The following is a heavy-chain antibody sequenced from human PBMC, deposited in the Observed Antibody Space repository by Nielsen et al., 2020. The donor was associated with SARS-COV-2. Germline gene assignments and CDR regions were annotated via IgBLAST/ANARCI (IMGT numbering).Heavy chain of an antibody. J-gene: IGHJ4*02. V-gene: IGHV3-11*04. CDR1: GFTFSDYY. D-gene: IGHD1-26*01. CDR2: ISSSGSTI. CDR3: ARAMSGSSDFDY. Sequence: GESLKISCAASGFTFSDYYMSWIRQAPGKGLEWVSYISSSGSTIYYADSVKGRFTISRDNAKNSLYLQMNSLRAEDTAVYYCARAMSGSSDFDYWGQGTLVTVSS.